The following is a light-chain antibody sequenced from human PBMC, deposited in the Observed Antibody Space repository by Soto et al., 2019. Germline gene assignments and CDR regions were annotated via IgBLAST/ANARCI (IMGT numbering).Light chain of an antibody. CDR1: QSVSSS. V-gene: IGKV3-11*01. J-gene: IGKJ1*01. Sequence: EIVLTQSPATLSLSPGERATLSCRASQSVSSSLVWYQQNLGQAPRLLIYDASNRATGIPARFSGSGSGTDFTLTISSLEPEDFAVYYCQQRSGWPRTFGQGTKVDIK. CDR3: QQRSGWPRT. CDR2: DAS.